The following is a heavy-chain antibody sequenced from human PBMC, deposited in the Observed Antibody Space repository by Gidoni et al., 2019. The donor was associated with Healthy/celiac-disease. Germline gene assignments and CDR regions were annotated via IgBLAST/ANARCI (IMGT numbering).Heavy chain of an antibody. J-gene: IGHJ6*02. CDR1: GYTSTSYY. CDR2: TNPSGGST. Sequence: HVQLVQPGAAVKKPGASVTVSCMAFGYTSTSYYMHSLRQASGQGLEWMGITNPSGGSTSYAQKFQGRVTMTRDTSTSTVYMELSSLRSEDTAVDYCARENQGYCSSTSCYLHYYGMDVWGQGATVTVSS. V-gene: IGHV1-46*01. CDR3: ARENQGYCSSTSCYLHYYGMDV. D-gene: IGHD2-2*01.